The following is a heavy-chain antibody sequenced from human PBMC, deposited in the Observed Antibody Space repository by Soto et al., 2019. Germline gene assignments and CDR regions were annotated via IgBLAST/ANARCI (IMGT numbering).Heavy chain of an antibody. CDR1: GYSISSGYY. J-gene: IGHJ4*02. D-gene: IGHD3-3*01. Sequence: KPSETLSLTCSVSGYSISSGYYWGWIRQPPGRGLEWIGTIYHTGSTWYNPSLKSRVTISVDTSKNQFSLKIISVTAADTATYYCAKGSDLWSGNMPRDFDYWGQGTLVTVSS. CDR2: IYHTGST. CDR3: AKGSDLWSGNMPRDFDY. V-gene: IGHV4-38-2*02.